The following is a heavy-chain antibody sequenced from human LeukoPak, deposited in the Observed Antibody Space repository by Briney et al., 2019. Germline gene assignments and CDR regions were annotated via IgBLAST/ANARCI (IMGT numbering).Heavy chain of an antibody. V-gene: IGHV4-34*01. Sequence: ASETLSLTCAVYGGSFSGYYWSWIRQPPGKGLEWIGEINHSGSTNYNPSLESRVTISVDTSKNQFSLKLSSVTAADTAVYYCARHVSARLRVYYFDYWGQGTLVTVS. D-gene: IGHD6-25*01. CDR1: GGSFSGYY. J-gene: IGHJ4*02. CDR2: INHSGST. CDR3: ARHVSARLRVYYFDY.